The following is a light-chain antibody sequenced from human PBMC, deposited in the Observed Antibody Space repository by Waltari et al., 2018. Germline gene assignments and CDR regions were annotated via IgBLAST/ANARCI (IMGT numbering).Light chain of an antibody. CDR3: QQRSGGPT. CDR2: GAS. CDR1: QSISSY. V-gene: IGKV3-11*01. J-gene: IGKJ1*01. Sequence: EVVLTQSPATLSLSPGERAILSCRASQSISSYLEWYQQKPGQAPRLLIYGASNRATGIPARFSGSGSGTDFPLTISSLEPEDFAVYYCQQRSGGPTFGQGTKVEIK.